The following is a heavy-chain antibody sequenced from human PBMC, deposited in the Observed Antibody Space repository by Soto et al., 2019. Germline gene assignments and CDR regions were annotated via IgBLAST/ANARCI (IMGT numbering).Heavy chain of an antibody. V-gene: IGHV4-39*01. J-gene: IGHJ4*02. CDR2: IYYSGST. CDR3: ARPGDGYNYPYFDY. Sequence: PSETLSLTCTVSGGSISSSSYYWGWIRQPPGKGLEWIGSIYYSGSTYYNPSLKSRVTISVDTSKNQFSLKLSSVTAADTAVYYSARPGDGYNYPYFDYWGQGTLVTVSS. CDR1: GGSISSSSYY. D-gene: IGHD5-12*01.